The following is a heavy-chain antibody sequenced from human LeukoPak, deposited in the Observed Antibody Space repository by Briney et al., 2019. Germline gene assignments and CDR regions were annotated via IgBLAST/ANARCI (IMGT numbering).Heavy chain of an antibody. V-gene: IGHV4-4*07. Sequence: SETLSLTCTVSGGSISSYYWSWIRQPAGKGLEWIGRFYNSGSTNYNPSLKSRVTMSVDTSKNQFSLKLTSVTAADTAVYYCARDSLPVYMYYFDYWGQGTLVTVSS. CDR1: GGSISSYY. CDR2: FYNSGST. J-gene: IGHJ4*02. CDR3: ARDSLPVYMYYFDY. D-gene: IGHD1-14*01.